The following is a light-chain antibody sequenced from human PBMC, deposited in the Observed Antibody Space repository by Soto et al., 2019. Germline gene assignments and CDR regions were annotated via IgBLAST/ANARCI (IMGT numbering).Light chain of an antibody. J-gene: IGKJ3*01. Sequence: EIVFTQSPGTLSVSPGERATLSCRASQSVSTNLAWYQQKPGQAPRLLIYGASTRATGVPARFSGSGSGTEFTLTINSLQSEDFAVYFCQQYDNLPLTFGPGTKVDIK. V-gene: IGKV3-15*01. CDR2: GAS. CDR3: QQYDNLPLT. CDR1: QSVSTN.